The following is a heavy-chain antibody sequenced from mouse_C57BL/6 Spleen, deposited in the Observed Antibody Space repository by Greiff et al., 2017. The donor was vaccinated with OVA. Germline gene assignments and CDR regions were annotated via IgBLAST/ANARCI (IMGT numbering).Heavy chain of an antibody. CDR3: ARRPLPGAMDY. Sequence: VKLMESGPELVKPGASVKISCKASGYAFSSSWMNWVKQRPGQGLEWIGRIYPGDGDTNYNGKFKGKATLTADKSSSTAYMQLSSLTSEDSAVYFCARRPLPGAMDYWGQGTSVTVSS. V-gene: IGHV1-82*01. D-gene: IGHD2-1*01. CDR2: IYPGDGDT. J-gene: IGHJ4*01. CDR1: GYAFSSSW.